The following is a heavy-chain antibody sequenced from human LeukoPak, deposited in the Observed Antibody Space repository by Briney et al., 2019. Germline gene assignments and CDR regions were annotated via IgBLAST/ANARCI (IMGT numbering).Heavy chain of an antibody. D-gene: IGHD5-18*01. CDR2: INPNSGGT. J-gene: IGHJ3*02. Sequence: ASVKVSCKASGDTFTGYYMHWVRQAPGQGLEWMGWINPNSGGTNYAQKFQGRVTMTRDTSISTAYMEMSRLRSDDTAVYYCARDRYTAMPIDAFDIWGQGTMVTVSS. V-gene: IGHV1-2*02. CDR3: ARDRYTAMPIDAFDI. CDR1: GDTFTGYY.